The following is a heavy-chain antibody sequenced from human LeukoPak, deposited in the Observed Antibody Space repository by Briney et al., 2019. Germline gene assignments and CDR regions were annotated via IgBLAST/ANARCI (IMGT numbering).Heavy chain of an antibody. J-gene: IGHJ5*02. Sequence: PGGSLRLSCAASGLTGSHNYVSWVRQAAGKGLEWVSAIHTSGDTCYADSVKGRFTISRNTSKKTLYLQINSLRVEDTAVYYCIVSGESNHWGQGTLVTVSS. CDR3: IVSGESNH. CDR1: GLTGSHNY. V-gene: IGHV3-53*01. CDR2: IHTSGDT. D-gene: IGHD4-17*01.